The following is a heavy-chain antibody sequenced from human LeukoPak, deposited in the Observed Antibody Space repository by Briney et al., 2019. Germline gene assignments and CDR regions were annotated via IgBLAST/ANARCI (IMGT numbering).Heavy chain of an antibody. Sequence: SETLSFTCTVSGYSISSGYYWGWIRQPPGQGLEWIGNIFHSGTTHYNPSLKSRVNMSVDTSNNQFSLKLSSVTAADMAVYYCASQWTIFDAFDIWGQGTMVTVSS. CDR1: GYSISSGYY. CDR3: ASQWTIFDAFDI. V-gene: IGHV4-38-2*02. J-gene: IGHJ3*02. CDR2: IFHSGTT. D-gene: IGHD2-8*01.